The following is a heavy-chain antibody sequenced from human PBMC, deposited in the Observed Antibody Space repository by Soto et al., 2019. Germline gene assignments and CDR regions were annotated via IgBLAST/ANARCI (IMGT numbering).Heavy chain of an antibody. V-gene: IGHV4-39*02. CDR2: IYYRGNT. Sequence: SETLSLTCSVSGDSINSDKYYWGWIRQPPGKGLEWIGSIYYRGNTYYNPSLQTRVTISLDKSKSQFSLKLNSVTAADTAVYYCARDNRRIAARHYYYYFMDVCAKGTSVTGSS. D-gene: IGHD6-6*01. J-gene: IGHJ6*03. CDR3: ARDNRRIAARHYYYYFMDV. CDR1: GDSINSDKYY.